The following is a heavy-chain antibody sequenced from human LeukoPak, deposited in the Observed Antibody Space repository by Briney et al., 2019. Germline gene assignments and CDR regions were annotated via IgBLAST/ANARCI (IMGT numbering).Heavy chain of an antibody. J-gene: IGHJ4*02. Sequence: PGGSLRLSCTASGFVFSSYWMSWVRQAPGKGLEWVGNIKDDESQKYYGDSVKGRFTISRDNAKKSLYLQMNSLRADDTAVYYCARDRGGKDFWGQGTLVVVSS. V-gene: IGHV3-7*03. CDR1: GFVFSSYW. CDR3: ARDRGGKDF. CDR2: IKDDESQK. D-gene: IGHD1-1*01.